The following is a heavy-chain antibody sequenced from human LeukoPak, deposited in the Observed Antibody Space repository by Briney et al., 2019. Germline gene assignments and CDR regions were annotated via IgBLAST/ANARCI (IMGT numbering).Heavy chain of an antibody. CDR3: ASQLYLDAFDI. J-gene: IGHJ3*02. V-gene: IGHV3-21*01. Sequence: GGSLRLSCAASGFTFSSYSMNWVRQAPGKGLEWVSSISSSSSYIYYADSVRGRFTISRDNAKNSLYLQMNSLRAEDTAVYYCASQLYLDAFDIWGQGTMVTVSS. CDR2: ISSSSSYI. CDR1: GFTFSSYS. D-gene: IGHD2-8*01.